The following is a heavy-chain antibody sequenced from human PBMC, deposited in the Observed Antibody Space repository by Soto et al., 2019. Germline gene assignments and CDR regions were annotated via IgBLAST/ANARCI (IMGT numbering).Heavy chain of an antibody. CDR3: ARDNYDILTGFQVDGMDV. V-gene: IGHV1-18*01. J-gene: IGHJ6*02. CDR1: GYTFTSYG. Sequence: QVQLVQSGAEVKKPGASVKVSCKASGYTFTSYGISWVRQAPGQGLEWMGWISAYNGNTNYAQKHQGRVTMTTDTTTSTAYMELRSLRSDDTAVYYCARDNYDILTGFQVDGMDVWGQGTTVTVSS. CDR2: ISAYNGNT. D-gene: IGHD3-9*01.